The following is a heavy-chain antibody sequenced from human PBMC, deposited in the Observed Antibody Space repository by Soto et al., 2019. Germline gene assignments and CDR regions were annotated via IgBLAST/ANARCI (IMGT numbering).Heavy chain of an antibody. D-gene: IGHD2-2*01. CDR2: ISISSSTI. Sequence: GGSLRLSCAASGFTFSSYSMNWVRQAPGKGLEWVSYISISSSTIYYADSVKGRFTISRDNAKNSLYLQMNSLRAEDTAVYYCARVMGFCSSTSCYAGSGYYYYGMDVWGQGTTVTVSS. CDR3: ARVMGFCSSTSCYAGSGYYYYGMDV. CDR1: GFTFSSYS. V-gene: IGHV3-48*01. J-gene: IGHJ6*02.